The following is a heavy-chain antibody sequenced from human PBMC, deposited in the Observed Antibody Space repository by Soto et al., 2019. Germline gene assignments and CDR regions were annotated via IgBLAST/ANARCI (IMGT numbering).Heavy chain of an antibody. V-gene: IGHV4-4*02. CDR3: ARMYCSGGSCYSNIDY. CDR1: GGSIRSSTW. D-gene: IGHD2-15*01. CDR2: IYHRGST. J-gene: IGHJ4*02. Sequence: QVRLQESGPGLVKPSGTLSLTCAVSGGSIRSSTWWSWVRQSPGKGLEWIGEIYHRGSTNYNPSLKSRVTISVDKSKNQFSLKLSSVTAADTAVYYCARMYCSGGSCYSNIDYWGQGTLVTVSS.